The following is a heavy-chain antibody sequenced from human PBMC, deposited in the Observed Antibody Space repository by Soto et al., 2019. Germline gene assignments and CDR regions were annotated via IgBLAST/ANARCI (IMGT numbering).Heavy chain of an antibody. V-gene: IGHV3-53*01. J-gene: IGHJ3*01. Sequence: VGSLRLACAAFGFTISGKKYVAWVRQAPGKGLEWVSALYDLDGSFYAASVKGRFTTSSDSSKTTVYLQMNDLRPDDTAVYYCATWHEREHAYDVWGQGTTVTVSS. CDR3: ATWHEREHAYDV. CDR2: LYDLDGS. D-gene: IGHD1-1*01. CDR1: GFTISGKKY.